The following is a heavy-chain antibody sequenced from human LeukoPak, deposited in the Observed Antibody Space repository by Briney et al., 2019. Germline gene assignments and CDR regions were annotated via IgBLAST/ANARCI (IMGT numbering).Heavy chain of an antibody. CDR2: ISGSGATT. V-gene: IGHV3-23*01. CDR3: ARGPSGYHNT. J-gene: IGHJ4*02. D-gene: IGHD5-12*01. CDR1: GFTFSSYA. Sequence: EPGGSLRLSCAASGFTFSSYAMSWVRQAPGKVLGWVSAISGSGATTYYADSVKGRFTISRDNSKNTLYLQMNSLRAEDTAVYYCARGPSGYHNTGGQGTLVTVSS.